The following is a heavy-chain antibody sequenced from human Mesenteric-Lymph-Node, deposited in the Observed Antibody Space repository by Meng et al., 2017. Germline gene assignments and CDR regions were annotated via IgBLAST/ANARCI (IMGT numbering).Heavy chain of an antibody. V-gene: IGHV1-18*01. CDR3: ATDMIRTTLGDY. Sequence: ASVKVSCKASGYSFTTYGISWVRQAPGQGLEWMGWISAYNGNTNYAQKLQGRVTMTTDTSTSTAYMELRSLRSDDTAVYYCATDMIRTTLGDYWGQGTLVTVSS. J-gene: IGHJ4*02. CDR2: ISAYNGNT. CDR1: GYSFTTYG. D-gene: IGHD3-16*01.